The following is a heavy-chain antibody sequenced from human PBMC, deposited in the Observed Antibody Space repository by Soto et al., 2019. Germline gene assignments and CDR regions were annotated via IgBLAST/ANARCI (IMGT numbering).Heavy chain of an antibody. J-gene: IGHJ4*02. V-gene: IGHV3-53*01. CDR3: ATNSPSYYDSSGYYSPRIDY. Sequence: GGSLRLSCAASGFTVSSNYMSWVRQAPGKGLEWVSVIYSGGSTYYADSVKGRFTISRDNSKNTLYLQMNSLRAEDTAVYYCATNSPSYYDSSGYYSPRIDYWGQGTLVTVSS. CDR2: IYSGGST. D-gene: IGHD3-22*01. CDR1: GFTVSSNY.